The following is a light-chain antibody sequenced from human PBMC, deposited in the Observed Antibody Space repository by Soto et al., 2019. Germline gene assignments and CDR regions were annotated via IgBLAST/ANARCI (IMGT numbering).Light chain of an antibody. CDR1: QTISSW. Sequence: DIQMTQSPSTLSGSVGDRVTITCRASQTISSWLAWYQQKPGKAPKLLIYKASTLKSGVPSRFSGGGSGTDFTLTISCLQSEDFATYYCQQYYSTLTFGGGTTGDIK. CDR3: QQYYSTLT. V-gene: IGKV1-5*03. CDR2: KAS. J-gene: IGKJ4*01.